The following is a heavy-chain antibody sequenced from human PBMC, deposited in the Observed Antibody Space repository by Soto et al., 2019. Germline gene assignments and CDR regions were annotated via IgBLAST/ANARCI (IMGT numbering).Heavy chain of an antibody. Sequence: QVQLVQSGAEVKKPGASVKVSCKASGYTFTSYAMHWVRQAPGQRLEWMGWINAGNGNTKYSQKFQGRVTITRDTSASTAYMELSSLRSEDTAVYYCARGYGSGAGADYWGQGTLVTVSS. D-gene: IGHD3-10*01. CDR2: INAGNGNT. V-gene: IGHV1-3*01. CDR1: GYTFTSYA. J-gene: IGHJ4*02. CDR3: ARGYGSGAGADY.